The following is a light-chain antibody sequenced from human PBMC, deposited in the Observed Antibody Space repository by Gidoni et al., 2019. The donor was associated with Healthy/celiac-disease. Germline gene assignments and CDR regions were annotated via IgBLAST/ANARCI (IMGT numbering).Light chain of an antibody. CDR2: WAS. J-gene: IGKJ4*01. Sequence: DIVMTHSPDSLAVSLGERATINCKSSQSVLYSSNNKNFLAWYQQKPGQPPKLLIYWASTRESGVPDRFSGSGSGTDFTLTSSSLQAEDVAVYYCQQYYSTPLTFGGGTKVEIK. V-gene: IGKV4-1*01. CDR1: QSVLYSSNNKNF. CDR3: QQYYSTPLT.